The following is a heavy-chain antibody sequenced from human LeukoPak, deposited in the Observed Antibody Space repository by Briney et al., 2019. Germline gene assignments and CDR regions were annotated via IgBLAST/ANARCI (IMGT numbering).Heavy chain of an antibody. CDR2: INWNGGRT. D-gene: IGHD3-10*01. V-gene: IGHV3-20*04. CDR1: GFTFDDYG. J-gene: IGHJ4*02. CDR3: AREYYGSGSYYNVGY. Sequence: PGGSLRLSCAASGFTFDDYGMSWVRQAPGKGLEWVSVINWNGGRTGYADSVKGRFTISRDNAKKSLYVQMNSLRAEDTALYYCAREYYGSGSYYNVGYWGQGTLVTVSS.